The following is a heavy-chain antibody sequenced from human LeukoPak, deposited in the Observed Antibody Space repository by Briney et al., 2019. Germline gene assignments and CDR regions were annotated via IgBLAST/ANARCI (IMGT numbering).Heavy chain of an antibody. Sequence: GGSLRLSCAASGFTFSDSYMTWVRQAPGKGVEWVAFIRYDGSNKYYADSVKGRFTISRDNSKNTLYLQMNSLRAEDTAVYYCASYSSGGNWFDPWGQGTLVTVSS. CDR1: GFTFSDSY. CDR2: IRYDGSNK. J-gene: IGHJ5*02. CDR3: ASYSSGGNWFDP. D-gene: IGHD6-19*01. V-gene: IGHV3-30*02.